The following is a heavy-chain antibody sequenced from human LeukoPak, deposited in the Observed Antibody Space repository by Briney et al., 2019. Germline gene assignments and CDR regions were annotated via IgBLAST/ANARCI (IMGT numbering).Heavy chain of an antibody. D-gene: IGHD6-19*01. CDR2: IYYSGST. CDR3: AKGAGPPWFDP. CDR1: GGSISSSSYY. Sequence: PSETLSLTCTVSGGSISSSSYYWGWIRQPPGKGLEWIGSIYYSGSTYYNSSLKSRVTISIDTSRNQFSMNLNSVTAADTAVYYCAKGAGPPWFDPWGQGTLVTVSS. J-gene: IGHJ5*02. V-gene: IGHV4-39*07.